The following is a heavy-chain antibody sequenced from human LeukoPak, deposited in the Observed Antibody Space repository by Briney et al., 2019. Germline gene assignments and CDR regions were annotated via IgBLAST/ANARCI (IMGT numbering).Heavy chain of an antibody. CDR3: ARGYYCDS. J-gene: IGHJ4*02. V-gene: IGHV6-1*01. Sequence: SQTLSLTCAISGDSVSNYTTAWNWIRQSPSRGLEWLGRTYYRSKWYNEYAVSVKSRITIDPDTSKNQFSLQLSSVTPEDTAVYYCARGYYCDSWGQGTLVTVSS. CDR2: TYYRSKWYN. CDR1: GDSVSNYTTA.